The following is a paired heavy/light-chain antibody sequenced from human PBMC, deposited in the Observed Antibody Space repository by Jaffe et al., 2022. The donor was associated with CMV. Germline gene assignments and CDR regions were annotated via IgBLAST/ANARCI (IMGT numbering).Heavy chain of an antibody. V-gene: IGHV3-7*03. CDR2: IKKDGSEK. Sequence: EVQLVESGGGLVQPGGSLRLSCAASGLTLSRYWMSWVRQAPGKGLEWVAKIKKDGSEKYYADSVKGRFTISRDNARNSLYLQMNSLTAEDTAVYYCARLNSADDSWGQGTLVTVSS. J-gene: IGHJ4*02. CDR1: GLTLSRYW. CDR3: ARLNSADDS.
Light chain of an antibody. Sequence: QTVVTQEPSLTVSPGGTVTLTCASSTGAVTSGYSPNWFQQKPGQTPRALIYSTTNKHSWTPARFSASLLGGKAALTLSGVQPEDEAEYYCLLYFDGEGVFGGGTKLTVL. CDR3: LLYFDGEGV. V-gene: IGLV7-43*01. CDR1: TGAVTSGYS. J-gene: IGLJ2*01. CDR2: STT.